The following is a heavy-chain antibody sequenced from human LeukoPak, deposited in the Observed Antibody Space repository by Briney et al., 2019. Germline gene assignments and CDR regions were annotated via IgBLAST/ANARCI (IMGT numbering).Heavy chain of an antibody. Sequence: PGGSLRLSCAASGFMFRSYGMHWVRQAPGKGLEWVAVIWYDGSNKYYTDSVKGRFTISRDNSNNTLYLQMNSLRVEDPAVYYCARGHVRGYSYGFGYWGQGGLVTVSS. D-gene: IGHD5-18*01. CDR1: GFMFRSYG. CDR2: IWYDGSNK. CDR3: ARGHVRGYSYGFGY. J-gene: IGHJ4*02. V-gene: IGHV3-33*08.